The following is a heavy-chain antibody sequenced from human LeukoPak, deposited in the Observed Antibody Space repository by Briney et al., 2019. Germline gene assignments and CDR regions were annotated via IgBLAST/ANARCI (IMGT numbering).Heavy chain of an antibody. CDR1: GGSISSSSYY. D-gene: IGHD5-18*01. CDR2: IYYCGST. V-gene: IGHV4-39*01. Sequence: PSETLSLTCTVSGGSISSSSYYWGWIRQPPGKGLEWIGSIYYCGSTYYNPSLKSRVTISVDTSKNQFSLKLSSVTAADTAVYYCARRYSYGYENWFDPWGQGTLVTVSS. CDR3: ARRYSYGYENWFDP. J-gene: IGHJ5*02.